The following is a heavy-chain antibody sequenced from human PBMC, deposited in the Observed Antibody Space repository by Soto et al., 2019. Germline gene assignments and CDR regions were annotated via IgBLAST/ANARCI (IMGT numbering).Heavy chain of an antibody. J-gene: IGHJ5*02. Sequence: PSYTLSLTCTVSGDSIGGVGYWSWIRQFPGRGLEWIGCISSSGSTYYNPALNNRISLSLDTSQNQFSLKLLSVTAADTAIYYCARSGVTGIVIPSHWFDPWGQGTLVTASS. CDR1: GDSIGGVGY. V-gene: IGHV4-31*03. CDR2: ISSSGST. CDR3: ARSGVTGIVIPSHWFDP. D-gene: IGHD2-21*02.